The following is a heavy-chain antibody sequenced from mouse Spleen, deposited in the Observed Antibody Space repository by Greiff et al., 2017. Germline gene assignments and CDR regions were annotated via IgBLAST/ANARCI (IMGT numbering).Heavy chain of an antibody. D-gene: IGHD2-4*01. CDR1: GFTFSSYA. J-gene: IGHJ3*01. CDR3: ARQGDYGWFAY. CDR2: ISSGGSYT. V-gene: IGHV5-9-1*01. Sequence: EVRLVESGGGLVKPGGSLKLSCAASGFTFSSYAMSWVRQTPEKRLEWVGTISSGGSYTYYPDSVKGRFTISRDNAKNTLYLQMSSLRSEDAAMYYCARQGDYGWFAYWGQGTLVTVSA.